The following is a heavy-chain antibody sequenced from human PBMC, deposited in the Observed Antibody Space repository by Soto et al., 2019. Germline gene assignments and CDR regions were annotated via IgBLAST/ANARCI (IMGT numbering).Heavy chain of an antibody. CDR2: IYSSGST. Sequence: QVQLQESGPGLVKPSETLSLTCTVSGDSVSSDNYYWTWIRQPPGKGVEWIGYIYSSGSTNYNPSLKSRVTISLDTSSNQFSLKLTSVTAADTAVYYCARDIRGYSRAFDYWGQGTLVTVSS. CDR3: ARDIRGYSRAFDY. CDR1: GDSVSSDNYY. D-gene: IGHD5-18*01. J-gene: IGHJ4*02. V-gene: IGHV4-61*01.